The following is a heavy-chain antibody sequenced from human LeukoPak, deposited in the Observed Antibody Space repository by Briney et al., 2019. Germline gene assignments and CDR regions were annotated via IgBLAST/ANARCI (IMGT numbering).Heavy chain of an antibody. V-gene: IGHV1-2*02. J-gene: IGHJ3*02. CDR1: GYTFTSYG. CDR2: INPNSGGT. D-gene: IGHD1-1*01. CDR3: ARRWNPNDAFDI. Sequence: ASVKVSCKASGYTFTSYGISWVRQAPGQGLEWMGWINPNSGGTNYAQKFQGRVTMTRDTSISTAYMELSRLRSDDTAVYYCARRWNPNDAFDIWGQGTMVTVSS.